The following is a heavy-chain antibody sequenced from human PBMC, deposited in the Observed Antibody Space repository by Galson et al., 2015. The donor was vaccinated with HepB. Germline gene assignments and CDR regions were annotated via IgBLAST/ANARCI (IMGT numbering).Heavy chain of an antibody. D-gene: IGHD3-3*01. J-gene: IGHJ2*01. CDR3: ARDYDPSARPLWYLDL. V-gene: IGHV3-7*01. CDR1: GFSFSMYW. CDR2: IRQDGSEK. Sequence: SLRLSCAASGFSFSMYWMNWVRQAPGKGLEWVANIRQDGSEKYYVDSVKGRFTISRDNTKNSLYLQVNSLRAEDTAVYYCARDYDPSARPLWYLDLWGRGTLVTVSS.